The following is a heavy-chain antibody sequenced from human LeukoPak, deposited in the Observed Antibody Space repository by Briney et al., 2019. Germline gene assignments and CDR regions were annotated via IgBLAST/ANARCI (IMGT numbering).Heavy chain of an antibody. CDR2: ISSSSSYI. D-gene: IGHD3-10*01. CDR3: ARDRASIWFGELSADY. V-gene: IGHV3-21*01. CDR1: GFTFSSYS. Sequence: PGGSLRLSCAASGFTFSSYSMNWVRQAPGKGLEWVSSISSSSSYIYYADSVKGRFTISRDNAKNSLYLQMNSLRAEDTAVYYCARDRASIWFGELSADYWGQGTLVTVSS. J-gene: IGHJ4*02.